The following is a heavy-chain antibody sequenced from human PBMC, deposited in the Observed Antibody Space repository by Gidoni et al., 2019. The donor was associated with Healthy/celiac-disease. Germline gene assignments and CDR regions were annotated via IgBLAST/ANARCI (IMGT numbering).Heavy chain of an antibody. V-gene: IGHV5-10-1*01. Sequence: EVQLVQSGAEVKKPGESLRISCKGSGYSFTSYWISWCPQMPGKGLEWMGRIDPSDSYTHYSPSFQGHVTISADKSISTAYLQWSSLKASDTAMYYCASRTNYDFWSGHRSQYYYYGMDVWGQGTTVTVSS. D-gene: IGHD3-3*01. J-gene: IGHJ6*02. CDR3: ASRTNYDFWSGHRSQYYYYGMDV. CDR2: IDPSDSYT. CDR1: GYSFTSYW.